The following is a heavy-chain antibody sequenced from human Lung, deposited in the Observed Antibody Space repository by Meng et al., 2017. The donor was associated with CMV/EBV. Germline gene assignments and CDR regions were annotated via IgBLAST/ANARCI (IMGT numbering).Heavy chain of an antibody. V-gene: IGHV4-4*07. J-gene: IGHJ4*02. CDR2: IYTSGTT. Sequence: QGPGEEAGPGLVKPSETLSLTCTVSCGSISSTYWSWIRQSAGKGLEWIGRIYTSGTTIYNPSLKSRLTLSLDTSKNQFSLKLNSVTAADTAVYYCARAEADTGNFDYWGQGTLVTVSS. D-gene: IGHD6-19*01. CDR1: CGSISSTY. CDR3: ARAEADTGNFDY.